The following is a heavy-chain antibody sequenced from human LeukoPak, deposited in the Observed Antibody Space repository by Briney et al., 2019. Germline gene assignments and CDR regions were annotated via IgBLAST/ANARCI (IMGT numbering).Heavy chain of an antibody. Sequence: ASVKVSCKASGYTFTSYYMHWVRQAPGQGLERMGIINPSGGSTSYAQKFQGRVTMTRDTSTSTVYMELSSLGSEDTAVYYCAREGQQLEIDYWGQGTLVTVSS. CDR2: INPSGGST. D-gene: IGHD6-13*01. CDR1: GYTFTSYY. J-gene: IGHJ4*02. CDR3: AREGQQLEIDY. V-gene: IGHV1-46*01.